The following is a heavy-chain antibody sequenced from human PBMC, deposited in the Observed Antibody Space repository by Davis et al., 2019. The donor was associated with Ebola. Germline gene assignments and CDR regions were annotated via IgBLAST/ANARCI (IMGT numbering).Heavy chain of an antibody. D-gene: IGHD3-10*01. CDR1: GFTVSSNY. CDR3: ARDTYYYGSGSYMYGMDV. J-gene: IGHJ6*04. Sequence: GESLKISCAASGFTVSSNYMSWVRQAPGKGLEWVSLISWDGGSTYYADSVKGRFTISRDNAKNSLYLQMNSLRAEDTAVYYCARDTYYYGSGSYMYGMDVWGKGTTVTVSS. V-gene: IGHV3-53*05. CDR2: ISWDGGST.